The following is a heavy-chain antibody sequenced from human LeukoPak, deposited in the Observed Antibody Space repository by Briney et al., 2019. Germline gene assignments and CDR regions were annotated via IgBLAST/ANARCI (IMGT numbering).Heavy chain of an antibody. J-gene: IGHJ6*02. CDR1: GFTFSGYS. CDR2: ISGSGGTT. V-gene: IGHV3-23*01. Sequence: GGSLRLSCTASGFTFSGYSMNWVRQAPGKGLEWVSVISGSGGTTYYADSVKGRLTISRDSSKNTLYLQMNSLRAEDTAVYYCAKVSGGGLYYDGMDVWGQGTTVTVSS. CDR3: AKVSGGGLYYDGMDV. D-gene: IGHD1-14*01.